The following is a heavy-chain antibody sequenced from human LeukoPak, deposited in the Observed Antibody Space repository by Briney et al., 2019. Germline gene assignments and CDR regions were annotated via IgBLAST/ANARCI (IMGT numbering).Heavy chain of an antibody. Sequence: GGSLRLSCAASGFTFGDYAMHWVRQAPGKGLEWVGRIKSKTDGGTTDYAAPVKGRFTISRDDSKNTLYLQMNSLKTEDTAVYYCTTGGLTVTASSDDFDYWGQGTLVTVSS. CDR3: TTGGLTVTASSDDFDY. CDR2: IKSKTDGGTT. D-gene: IGHD2-21*02. CDR1: GFTFGDYA. V-gene: IGHV3-15*01. J-gene: IGHJ4*02.